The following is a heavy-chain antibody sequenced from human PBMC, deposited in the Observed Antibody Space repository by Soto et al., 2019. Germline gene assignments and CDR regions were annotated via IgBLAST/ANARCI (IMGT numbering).Heavy chain of an antibody. CDR2: ISSLNSYT. D-gene: IGHD6-6*01. J-gene: IGHJ6*02. CDR1: GFTFSDYY. Sequence: GSLRLSCAASGFTFSDYYVSWIRQSPGKGLEWVSYISSLNSYTDYADSVKGRFTISRDNAKNSLYLQMNSLRAEDTAVYYCARDTAARSYNFGMDVWGQGTTVTVSS. CDR3: ARDTAARSYNFGMDV. V-gene: IGHV3-11*06.